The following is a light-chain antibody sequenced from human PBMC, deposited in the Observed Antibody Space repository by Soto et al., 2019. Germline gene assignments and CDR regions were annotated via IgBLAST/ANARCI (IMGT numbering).Light chain of an antibody. CDR3: QQYDSYPYT. J-gene: IGKJ2*01. CDR1: QTIGGW. Sequence: DIQMTQSPSTLSASVGDRVTITCRASQTIGGWVAWFQQKPGRAPKLLIFAASALETGGPSRFSGGGSGTEFTLSITSLQPDDFANYYYQQYDSYPYTFGQGNKVEMK. CDR2: AAS. V-gene: IGKV1-5*03.